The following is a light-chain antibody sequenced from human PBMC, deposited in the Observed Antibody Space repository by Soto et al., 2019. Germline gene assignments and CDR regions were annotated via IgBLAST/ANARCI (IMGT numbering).Light chain of an antibody. V-gene: IGLV2-14*03. CDR1: SSDVGGYNF. CDR3: SSYTSSSTVI. Sequence: QSALTQPASVPGSPGQSITISCTGTSSDVGGYNFVSWYQQHPGKAPKFIIYDVRNRPSGVSNRFSGSRSGNTASLTISGLQAEDEADYYCSSYTSSSTVIFGGGTKLTV. J-gene: IGLJ2*01. CDR2: DVR.